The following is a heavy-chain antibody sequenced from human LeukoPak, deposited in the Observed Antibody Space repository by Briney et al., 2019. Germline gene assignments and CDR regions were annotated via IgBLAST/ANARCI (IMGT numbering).Heavy chain of an antibody. J-gene: IGHJ5*02. Sequence: ASVKVSCKASGYTFTSYDINWVRQATGQGLEWMGWMNPNSGNTGYAQKFQGRVTMTRNTSISTAYMELSSLRSEETAVYYCARRRPIAAAGTWWFDPWGQGTLVTVSS. CDR3: ARRRPIAAAGTWWFDP. D-gene: IGHD6-13*01. CDR2: MNPNSGNT. CDR1: GYTFTSYD. V-gene: IGHV1-8*01.